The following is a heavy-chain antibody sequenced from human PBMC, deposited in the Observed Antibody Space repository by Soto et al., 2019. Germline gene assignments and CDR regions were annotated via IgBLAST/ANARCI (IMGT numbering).Heavy chain of an antibody. CDR2: ISAYNGDT. CDR1: GYTFTHYG. V-gene: IGHV1-18*04. Sequence: QVQLVQSGAEVKKPGASVKVSCKASGYTFTHYGISWVRQAPGQGLEWMGWISAYNGDTNYAQKVQGRVTMTTDTSTSTAYMELRSLRSEDTAIYYCARDSLSTETTAWLDPWGQGTLVTVSS. D-gene: IGHD4-4*01. J-gene: IGHJ5*02. CDR3: ARDSLSTETTAWLDP.